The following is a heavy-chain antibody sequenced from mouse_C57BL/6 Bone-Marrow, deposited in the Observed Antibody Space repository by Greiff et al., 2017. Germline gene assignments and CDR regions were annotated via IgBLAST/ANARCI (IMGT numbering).Heavy chain of an antibody. Sequence: VKVVASGAELVRPGPSVKMSCKASGYPFTNYWIGWAKQRPGHGLEWIGDIYPGGGYTYYNEKFKGKATLTADKSSSTAYMQFSSLTSEDSAIYYCERGYAMDYWGQGTSVTVSS. CDR2: IYPGGGYT. CDR1: GYPFTNYW. J-gene: IGHJ4*01. CDR3: ERGYAMDY. V-gene: IGHV1-63*01.